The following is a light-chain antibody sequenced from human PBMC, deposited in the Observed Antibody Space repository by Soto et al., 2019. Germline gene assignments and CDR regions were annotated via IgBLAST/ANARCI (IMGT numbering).Light chain of an antibody. Sequence: SYELNQPPAVSVSPGQTARITCSGDALPKKYAYWYQQKSGQAPVLVIYEDKKRPSGIPKRISASSSGTMATLIISGAQVEDEADYYCYSTDNSGNQAVFGGGTKLTVL. CDR2: EDK. CDR1: ALPKKY. CDR3: YSTDNSGNQAV. J-gene: IGLJ2*01. V-gene: IGLV3-10*01.